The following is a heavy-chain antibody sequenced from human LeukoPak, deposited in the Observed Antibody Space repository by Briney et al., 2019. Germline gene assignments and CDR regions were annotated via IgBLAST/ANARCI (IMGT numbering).Heavy chain of an antibody. CDR1: GGSISSHY. CDR2: IYYSGST. CDR3: ARGCYDSSGYYYYYYYMDV. Sequence: SETLSLTCTVSGGSISSHYWSWIRQPPGKGLEWIGYIYYSGSTNYNPSLKSRVTISVDTSKNQFSLKLGSVTAADTAVYYCARGCYDSSGYYYYYYYMDVWGKGTTVTVSS. D-gene: IGHD3-22*01. J-gene: IGHJ6*03. V-gene: IGHV4-59*11.